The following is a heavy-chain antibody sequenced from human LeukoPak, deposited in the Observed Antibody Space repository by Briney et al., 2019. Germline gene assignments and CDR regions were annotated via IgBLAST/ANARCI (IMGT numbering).Heavy chain of an antibody. CDR1: GSTFSSYA. CDR3: AKDIGVANYFDY. D-gene: IGHD3-16*02. J-gene: IGHJ4*02. CDR2: ISGSGGST. V-gene: IGHV3-23*01. Sequence: GGSLRLSCAASGSTFSSYAMSWVRQAPGKGLEWVSAISGSGGSTYYADSVKGRFTISRDNSKNTLYLQMNSLRAEDTAVYYCAKDIGVANYFDYWGQGTLVTVSS.